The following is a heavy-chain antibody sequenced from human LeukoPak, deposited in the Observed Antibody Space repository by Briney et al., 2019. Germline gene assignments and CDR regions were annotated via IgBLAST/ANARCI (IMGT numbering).Heavy chain of an antibody. J-gene: IGHJ3*02. CDR2: INHSGST. CDR1: GGSFSGYY. V-gene: IGHV4-34*01. D-gene: IGHD2-21*02. CDR3: ASSVVTAIYDAFDI. Sequence: SETLSLTCAVYGGSFSGYYWSWIRQPPGKGLEWIGEINHSGSTNYNSSLKSRVTISVDTSKNQFSLKLSSVTAADTAVYYCASSVVTAIYDAFDIWGQGTMVTVSS.